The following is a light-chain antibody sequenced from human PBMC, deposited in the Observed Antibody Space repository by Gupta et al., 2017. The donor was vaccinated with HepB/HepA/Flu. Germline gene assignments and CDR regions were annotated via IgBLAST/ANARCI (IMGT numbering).Light chain of an antibody. Sequence: QSVLTPPPSVSGAPGQRVTISCTGRSSNIGAGYDVHWYQRFPGRAPKVLIYGNTNRPSGVPDRFSGSKSGTAASLAISGLQAEDEADYYCQSYDSSLRVVFGGGTKVTVL. V-gene: IGLV1-40*01. CDR1: SSNIGAGYD. CDR2: GNT. CDR3: QSYDSSLRVV. J-gene: IGLJ2*01.